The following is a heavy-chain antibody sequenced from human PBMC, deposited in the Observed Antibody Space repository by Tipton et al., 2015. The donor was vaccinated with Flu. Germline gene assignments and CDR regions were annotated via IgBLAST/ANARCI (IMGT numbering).Heavy chain of an antibody. CDR3: ARLSMVQGDLDY. CDR2: SYYSGST. J-gene: IGHJ4*02. D-gene: IGHD3-10*01. Sequence: TLSLTCTVSGGSISSYYWSWIRQPPGKGLEWIGYSYYSGSTNYNPSLKSRVTISVDTSKNQFSLKLSSVTAADTAVYYCARLSMVQGDLDYWGQGTLVTVSS. CDR1: GGSISSYY. V-gene: IGHV4-59*08.